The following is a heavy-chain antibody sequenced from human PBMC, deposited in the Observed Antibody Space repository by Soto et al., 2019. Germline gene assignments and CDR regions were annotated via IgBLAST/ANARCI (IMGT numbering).Heavy chain of an antibody. CDR2: IVVGSGNT. J-gene: IGHJ3*02. V-gene: IGHV1-58*01. Sequence: SVKVSCKASGFTFTSSAVQWVRQARGQRLEWIGWIVVGSGNTNYAQKFQERVTITRDMSTSTAYMELSSLRSEDTAVYYCAAVLITMIVQAGGAFDIWGQGTMVTVSS. D-gene: IGHD3-22*01. CDR1: GFTFTSSA. CDR3: AAVLITMIVQAGGAFDI.